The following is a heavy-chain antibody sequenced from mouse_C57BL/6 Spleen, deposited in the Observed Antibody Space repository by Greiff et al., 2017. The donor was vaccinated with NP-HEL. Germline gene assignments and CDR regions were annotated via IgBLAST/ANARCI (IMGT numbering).Heavy chain of an antibody. CDR2: IDPSDSYT. CDR3: ARGGGGYVLDY. V-gene: IGHV1-69*01. Sequence: QVQLQQPGAELVMPGASVKLSCKASGYTFTSYWMHWVKQRPGQGLEWIGEIDPSDSYTNYNQKFKGKSTLTVDKSSSTAYMQLSSLTSEDSAVYYCARGGGGYVLDYWGQGTTLTVSS. CDR1: GYTFTSYW. J-gene: IGHJ2*01. D-gene: IGHD2-2*01.